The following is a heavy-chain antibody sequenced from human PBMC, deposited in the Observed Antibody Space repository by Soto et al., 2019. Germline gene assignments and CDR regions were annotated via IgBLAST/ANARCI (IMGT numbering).Heavy chain of an antibody. Sequence: SETLSLTCTVSGGSISSGGYYWSWIRQHPGKGLEWIGYIYYSGSTYYNPSLKSRVTISVDTSKNQFSLKLSSVTAADTAVYYCARDVTTQRYYFDYWGQGTLVTVSS. CDR2: IYYSGST. J-gene: IGHJ4*02. D-gene: IGHD4-17*01. V-gene: IGHV4-31*03. CDR1: GGSISSGGYY. CDR3: ARDVTTQRYYFDY.